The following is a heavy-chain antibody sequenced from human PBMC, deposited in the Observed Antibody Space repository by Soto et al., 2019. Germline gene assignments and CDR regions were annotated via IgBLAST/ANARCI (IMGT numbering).Heavy chain of an antibody. CDR1: GYIFTNND. CDR3: ARMASFGSLNWFDP. CDR2: MNPGSGDT. D-gene: IGHD5-18*01. Sequence: QVQLVQSGAELKKPGASVRVSCKASGYIFTNNDVTWVRQATGQGLEWMGWMNPGSGDTGYAQKFQGRVTMTRDISIATAYMELSSLRSEDTAIYYCARMASFGSLNWFDPWGQGTLVTVSS. J-gene: IGHJ5*01. V-gene: IGHV1-8*01.